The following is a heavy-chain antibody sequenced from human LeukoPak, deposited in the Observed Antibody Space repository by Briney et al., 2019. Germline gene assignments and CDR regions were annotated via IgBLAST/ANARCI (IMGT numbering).Heavy chain of an antibody. V-gene: IGHV3-9*01. CDR1: GFTFDDYA. CDR3: ARDPPGQQQLGYSYGYVRPKNYYYGMDV. CDR2: ISWNSGSI. J-gene: IGHJ6*02. D-gene: IGHD5-18*01. Sequence: GGSLRLSCAASGFTFDDYAMHWVRQAPGKGLEWVSGISWNSGSIGYADSVKGRFTISRDNAKNSLYLQMNSLRAEDTAVYYCARDPPGQQQLGYSYGYVRPKNYYYGMDVWGQGTTVTVSS.